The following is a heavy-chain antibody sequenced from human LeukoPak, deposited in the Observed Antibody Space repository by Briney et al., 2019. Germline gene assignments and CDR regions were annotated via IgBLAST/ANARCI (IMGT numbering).Heavy chain of an antibody. D-gene: IGHD6-19*01. Sequence: GGPVKVSCKASGYTFTGYYMHWVRQAPGQGLEWMGWINPNSGGTNYAQKFQGRVTMTRDTSISTAYMELSRLRSDDTAVYYCARAPRAVANHMHDYWGQGTLVTVSS. V-gene: IGHV1-2*02. CDR1: GYTFTGYY. J-gene: IGHJ4*02. CDR3: ARAPRAVANHMHDY. CDR2: INPNSGGT.